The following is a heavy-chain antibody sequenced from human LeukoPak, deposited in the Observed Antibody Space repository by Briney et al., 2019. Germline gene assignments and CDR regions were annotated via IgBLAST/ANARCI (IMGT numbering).Heavy chain of an antibody. J-gene: IGHJ6*02. CDR2: IYRVGST. CDR1: GFTVSSNY. D-gene: IGHD4-23*01. Sequence: GGSLRLCCAASGFTVSSNYMSWVRQAPGKGLEWVSIIYRVGSTFYADSVEGRFTISRDNSKNTLYLQMNSLRVEDTAIYYCARDGGNNSWYGMDVWGQGTTVTVSS. V-gene: IGHV3-66*01. CDR3: ARDGGNNSWYGMDV.